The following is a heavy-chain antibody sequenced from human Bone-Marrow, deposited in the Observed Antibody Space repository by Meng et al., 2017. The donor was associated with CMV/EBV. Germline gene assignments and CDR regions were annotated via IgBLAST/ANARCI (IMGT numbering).Heavy chain of an antibody. CDR3: ARTSTGYDYFDY. Sequence: SVKVSCKASGGTFSSYTISWVRQAPGQGLEWMGRIIPILGIAKYAQKFQGRVTITADKSTSTAYMELSSLRSEDTAVYYCARTSTGYDYFDYWGQGTLVTVSS. J-gene: IGHJ4*02. CDR1: GGTFSSYT. D-gene: IGHD5-12*01. V-gene: IGHV1-69*02. CDR2: IIPILGIA.